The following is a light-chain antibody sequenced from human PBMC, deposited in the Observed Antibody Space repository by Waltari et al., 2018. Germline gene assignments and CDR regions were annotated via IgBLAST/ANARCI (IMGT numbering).Light chain of an antibody. CDR1: STDVGNSNL. CDR2: EVN. J-gene: IGLJ1*01. V-gene: IGLV2-23*02. Sequence: QSALTQPASVPGSPGQSIPISCPGTSTDVGNSNLVSWYQQYPGKVPQLIIYEVNKRPSGVSHRFSGSKSRNTASLTISGLQAEDEADYYCFSYTGDTTLYVFGTGTKVTVL. CDR3: FSYTGDTTLYV.